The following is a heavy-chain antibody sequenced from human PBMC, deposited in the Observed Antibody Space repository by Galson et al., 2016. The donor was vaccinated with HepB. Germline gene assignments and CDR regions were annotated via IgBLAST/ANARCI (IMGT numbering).Heavy chain of an antibody. Sequence: SLRLSCAGSGFLFRGYGMHWVRQAPGKGLEWVAADSMGGRRKFYSDSVRGRFTISRDNSNNMLFLQMDSLRPDDTAFYYCAKRHEFCPPVGCSVDYGGQGTLVSVSS. V-gene: IGHV3-30*18. CDR3: AKRHEFCPPVGCSVDY. D-gene: IGHD3-10*02. J-gene: IGHJ4*02. CDR1: GFLFRGYG. CDR2: DSMGGRRK.